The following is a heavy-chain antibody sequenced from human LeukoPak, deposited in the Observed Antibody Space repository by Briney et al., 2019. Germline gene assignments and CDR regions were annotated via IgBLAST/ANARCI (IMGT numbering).Heavy chain of an antibody. Sequence: SETLSLTCTVSGGSIRSTSYYWGWIRQPPGKGLEWIGTVYYSGDTYYHPSLKSRVSISADTSKNQFSLKLNSVTAADTAVYYCARDFDTSGYYFHYWGQGTLVTVSS. V-gene: IGHV4-39*02. CDR1: GGSIRSTSYY. D-gene: IGHD3-22*01. CDR2: VYYSGDT. CDR3: ARDFDTSGYYFHY. J-gene: IGHJ4*02.